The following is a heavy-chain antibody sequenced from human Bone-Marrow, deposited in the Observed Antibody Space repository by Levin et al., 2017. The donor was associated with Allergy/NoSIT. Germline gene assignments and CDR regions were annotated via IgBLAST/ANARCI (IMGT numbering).Heavy chain of an antibody. CDR3: ARVGGTDLGYYFDY. J-gene: IGHJ4*02. Sequence: QPGGSLRLSCAASGFTFSSYGMHWVRQAPGKGLEWVAVIWYDGSNKYYADSVKGRFTISRDNSKNTLYLQMNSLRAEDTAVYYCARVGGTDLGYYFDYWGQGTLVTVSS. CDR1: GFTFSSYG. V-gene: IGHV3-33*01. D-gene: IGHD1-1*01. CDR2: IWYDGSNK.